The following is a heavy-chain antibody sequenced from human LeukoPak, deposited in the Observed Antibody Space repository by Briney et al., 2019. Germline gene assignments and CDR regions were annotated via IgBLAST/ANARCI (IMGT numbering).Heavy chain of an antibody. D-gene: IGHD3-22*01. CDR2: IYYSGST. Sequence: SETLSLTCTVSGGSISSSSYYWGWIRQPPGKGLEWIGSIYYSGSTYYNPSLKSRVAISVDTSKNQFSLKLSSVTAADTAVYYCARDYYDSSGYHWFDPWGQGTLVTVSS. CDR3: ARDYYDSSGYHWFDP. CDR1: GGSISSSSYY. J-gene: IGHJ5*02. V-gene: IGHV4-39*07.